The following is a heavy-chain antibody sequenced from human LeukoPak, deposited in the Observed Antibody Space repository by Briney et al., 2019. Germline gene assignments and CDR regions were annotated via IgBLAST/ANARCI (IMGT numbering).Heavy chain of an antibody. CDR3: ARGRGRGVNSY. V-gene: IGHV4-34*01. Sequence: PSETLSLTCAVYGGSFSGYYWSWIRQPPGKGLEWIGEINHSGSTNYNPSLKSRVTISVDTSKNQFSLKLSSVTAADTAVYYCARGRGRGVNSYWGQGTLVTVSS. CDR1: GGSFSGYY. D-gene: IGHD3-10*01. J-gene: IGHJ4*02. CDR2: INHSGST.